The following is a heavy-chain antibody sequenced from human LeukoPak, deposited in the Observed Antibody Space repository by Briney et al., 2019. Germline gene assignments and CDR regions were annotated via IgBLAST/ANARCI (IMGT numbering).Heavy chain of an antibody. J-gene: IGHJ5*02. CDR2: VTSSNSTI. CDR1: GFTFSSYS. Sequence: GGSLRLSCVASGFTFSSYSMNWVRQAQGKGPEWISYVTSSNSTIYYADSVKGRFTISRDNAKNSLYLQMNSLRDEDTALYYCARGTSPFDPWGRGTLVTVSS. V-gene: IGHV3-48*02. CDR3: ARGTSPFDP.